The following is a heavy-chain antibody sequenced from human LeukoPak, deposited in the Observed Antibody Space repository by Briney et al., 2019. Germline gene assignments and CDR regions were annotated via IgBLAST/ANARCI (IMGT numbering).Heavy chain of an antibody. CDR1: GYTFTGYY. CDR2: INPNSGGT. V-gene: IGHV1-2*04. D-gene: IGHD6-19*01. CDR3: ARDRAAVAGTSYYGMDV. J-gene: IGHJ6*02. Sequence: ASVKVSCKASGYTFTGYYMHWVRQAPGQGLEWMGWINPNSGGTNYAQKFQGWVTMTRDTSISTAYMELSRLRSDDTAVYYCARDRAAVAGTSYYGMDVWGQGTTVTVSS.